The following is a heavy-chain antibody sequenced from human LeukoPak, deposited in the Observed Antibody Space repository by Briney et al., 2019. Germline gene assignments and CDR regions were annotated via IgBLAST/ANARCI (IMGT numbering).Heavy chain of an antibody. CDR3: ARLSPETYDILTGYYRYYFDY. J-gene: IGHJ4*02. Sequence: GESLKISCKGSGYSFTSYWIGWVRQMPGKGLEWMGIIYPGDSDTRYSPSFQGQVTISADKSISTAYLQWISLKASDTAMYYCARLSPETYDILTGYYRYYFDYWGQGTLVTVSS. D-gene: IGHD3-9*01. CDR1: GYSFTSYW. V-gene: IGHV5-51*01. CDR2: IYPGDSDT.